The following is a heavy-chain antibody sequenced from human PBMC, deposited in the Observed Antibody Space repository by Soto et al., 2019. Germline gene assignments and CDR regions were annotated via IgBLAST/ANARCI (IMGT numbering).Heavy chain of an antibody. CDR3: ARQYYNDSTGTRRDYHYAMDG. CDR1: AFTFSSYA. J-gene: IGHJ6*02. D-gene: IGHD3-22*01. CDR2: ISFDENIK. Sequence: QVHLVESGGGVVQPGRSLRLSCAASAFTFSSYAMHWVRQAPGKGLEWAAVISFDENIKYYADSVKGRLTISRDNSNSTMYLQMNSLRVEDTAVYYCARQYYNDSTGTRRDYHYAMDGWGQGTTVAISS. V-gene: IGHV3-30-3*01.